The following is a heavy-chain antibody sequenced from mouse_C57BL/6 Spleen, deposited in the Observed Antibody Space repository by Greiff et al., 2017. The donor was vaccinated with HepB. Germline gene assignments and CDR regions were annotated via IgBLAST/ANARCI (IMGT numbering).Heavy chain of an antibody. J-gene: IGHJ1*03. CDR1: GYTFTDYY. D-gene: IGHD1-1*01. CDR3: ARYIYGSSYWYFDV. Sequence: EVQLQQSGPELVKPGASVKISCKASGYTFTDYYMNWVKQSHGKSLEWIGDINPNNGGTSYNQKFKGKATLTVDKSSSTAYMELRSLTSEDSAVYYCARYIYGSSYWYFDVWGTGTTVTVSS. CDR2: INPNNGGT. V-gene: IGHV1-26*01.